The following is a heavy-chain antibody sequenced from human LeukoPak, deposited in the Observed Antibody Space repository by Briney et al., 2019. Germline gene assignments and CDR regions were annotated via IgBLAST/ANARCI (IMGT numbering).Heavy chain of an antibody. D-gene: IGHD3-10*01. V-gene: IGHV3-15*01. CDR3: TTDLGLTMIRGVIVY. J-gene: IGHJ4*02. Sequence: TGGSLRLSCAASGFTYTNAWMTWVREAPGKGLEWVGRIKSKGDGETTDYAAPVKGRFSMSRDDSNATMYLQMYSLEAEDTAVYYCTTDLGLTMIRGVIVYWGQGALVTVSS. CDR2: IKSKGDGETT. CDR1: GFTYTNAW.